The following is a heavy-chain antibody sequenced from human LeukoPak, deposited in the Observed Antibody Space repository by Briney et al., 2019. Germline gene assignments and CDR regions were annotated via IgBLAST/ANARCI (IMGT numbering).Heavy chain of an antibody. Sequence: SETLSLTCAVYGGSFSGYYWSWIGQPPGKGLEWIGEINHSGSTNYNPSLKSRVTISVDTSKNQFSLKLSSVTAADTAVYYCARLAVAGTGNDYWGQGTLVTVSS. D-gene: IGHD6-19*01. CDR3: ARLAVAGTGNDY. CDR2: INHSGST. CDR1: GGSFSGYY. J-gene: IGHJ4*02. V-gene: IGHV4-34*01.